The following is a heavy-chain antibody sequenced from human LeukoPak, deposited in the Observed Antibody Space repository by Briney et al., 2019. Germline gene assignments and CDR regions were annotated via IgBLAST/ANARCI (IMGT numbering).Heavy chain of an antibody. V-gene: IGHV4-34*01. Sequence: SETLSLTCAVYGGSFSGYYWSWIRQPPGEGLEWIGEVNHSGSTNYNPSPKSRVTISVDTSKNQFSLKLSSVTAADTAVYYCAKEDCSSTSCYDVRAFDIWGQGTMVTVSS. CDR2: VNHSGST. CDR3: AKEDCSSTSCYDVRAFDI. D-gene: IGHD2-2*01. J-gene: IGHJ3*02. CDR1: GGSFSGYY.